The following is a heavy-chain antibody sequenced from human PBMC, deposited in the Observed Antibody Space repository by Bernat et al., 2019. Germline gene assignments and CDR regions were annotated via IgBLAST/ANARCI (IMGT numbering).Heavy chain of an antibody. V-gene: IGHV4-34*01. CDR1: GGSFSGYY. D-gene: IGHD3-10*01. J-gene: IGHJ3*02. CDR3: ARGCSSYYYGSGSSEDAFDI. Sequence: QVQLQQWGAGLLKPSETLSLTCAVYGGSFSGYYWSWIRQPPGKGLEWMGEINHSGSTNYNPSLKSRVTISVDTSKNPFSLQLSSVTAADTAVYYCARGCSSYYYGSGSSEDAFDIWGQGTMVTVSS. CDR2: INHSGST.